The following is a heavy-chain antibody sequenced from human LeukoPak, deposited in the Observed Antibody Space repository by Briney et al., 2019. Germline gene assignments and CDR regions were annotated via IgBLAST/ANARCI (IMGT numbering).Heavy chain of an antibody. CDR1: GGSISSYY. CDR3: ASHITAASNFDY. D-gene: IGHD6-13*01. CDR2: IYYSGST. V-gene: IGHV4-59*01. J-gene: IGHJ4*02. Sequence: SETLSLTCTVSGGSISSYYWSWIRQPPGKGLEWIGYIYYSGSTNYNPSLKSRVTISVDTSKNQFSLKLSSVTAADTAVYYCASHITAASNFDYWGQGTLVTVSS.